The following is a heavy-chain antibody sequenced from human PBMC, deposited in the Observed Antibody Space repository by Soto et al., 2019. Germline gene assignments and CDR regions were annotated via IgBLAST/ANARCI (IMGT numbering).Heavy chain of an antibody. CDR3: AKDRVRLGELSVLGYFDY. CDR2: ISYDGTNK. Sequence: QVQLEESGGGVVQPGRSLRLSCAASGFSFSRHTMNWIRQAPGKGLEWVASISYDGTNKYYADSVKGRFTISRDNSKNTMSVQMDSLRAEDTAVYYCAKDRVRLGELSVLGYFDYWGQGTLVTVSS. V-gene: IGHV3-30*04. CDR1: GFSFSRHT. D-gene: IGHD3-16*02. J-gene: IGHJ4*02.